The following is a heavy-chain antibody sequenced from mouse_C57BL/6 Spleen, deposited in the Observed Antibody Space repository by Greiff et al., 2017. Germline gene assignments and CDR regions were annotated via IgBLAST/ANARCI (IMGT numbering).Heavy chain of an antibody. Sequence: EVKLVESGAELVKPGASVKLSCTASGFNIKDYYMHWVKQRTEQGLEWIGRIDPEDGETKYAPKFQGKATITADTSSTTAYLQLSSLTSEDTAVYYCANAHDGSSHFDYWGQGTTLTVSS. CDR3: ANAHDGSSHFDY. D-gene: IGHD1-1*01. J-gene: IGHJ2*01. CDR1: GFNIKDYY. CDR2: IDPEDGET. V-gene: IGHV14-2*01.